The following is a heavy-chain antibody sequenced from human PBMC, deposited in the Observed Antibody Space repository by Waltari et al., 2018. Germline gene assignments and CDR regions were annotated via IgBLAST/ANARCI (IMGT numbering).Heavy chain of an antibody. J-gene: IGHJ6*02. CDR1: SSYG. CDR2: IWYDGSNK. CDR3: ARDRRTGWLRSAPFISDGMDV. D-gene: IGHD5-12*01. V-gene: IGHV3-33*01. Sequence: SSYGMHWVRQAPGKGLEWVAVIWYDGSNKYYADSVKGRFTISRDNSKNTLYLQMNSLRAEDTAVYYCARDRRTGWLRSAPFISDGMDVWGQGTTVTVSS.